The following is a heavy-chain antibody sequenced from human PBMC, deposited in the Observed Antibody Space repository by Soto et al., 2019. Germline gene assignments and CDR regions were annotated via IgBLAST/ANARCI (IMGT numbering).Heavy chain of an antibody. CDR1: GFTFSSYA. D-gene: IGHD7-27*01. Sequence: GGSLRLSCAASGFTFSSYAMSWVRQAPGKGLEWVSAISGSGGSTYYADSVKGRFTISRDNSKNTLYLQMNSLRAEDTAVYYCAKDAGLGIGGGYYFDYWGQGTLVTVSS. J-gene: IGHJ4*02. CDR3: AKDAGLGIGGGYYFDY. CDR2: ISGSGGST. V-gene: IGHV3-23*01.